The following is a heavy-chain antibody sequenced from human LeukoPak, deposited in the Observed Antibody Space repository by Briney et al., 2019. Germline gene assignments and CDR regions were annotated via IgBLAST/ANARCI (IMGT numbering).Heavy chain of an antibody. CDR3: ARHGVGSGWYFDY. CDR2: IYYSGST. D-gene: IGHD6-19*01. V-gene: IGHV4-39*01. J-gene: IGHJ4*02. CDR1: GGSINSSSYY. Sequence: SETLSLTCTVSGGSINSSSYYWGWIRQPPGKGLEWIGSIYYSGSTYYNPSLKSRVTISVDTSKNQFSLKLSSVTAADTAVYYCARHGVGSGWYFDYWGQGTLVTVSS.